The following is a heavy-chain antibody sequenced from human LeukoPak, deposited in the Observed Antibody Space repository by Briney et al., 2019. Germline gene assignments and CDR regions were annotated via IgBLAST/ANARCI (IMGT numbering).Heavy chain of an antibody. CDR1: GGSISSSNW. V-gene: IGHV4-4*02. D-gene: IGHD4-17*01. CDR3: ARVPDDYGLDAFDI. CDR2: IYHSGST. J-gene: IGHJ3*02. Sequence: SGTLSLTCAVSGGSISSSNWWSWVRRPPGKGLEWIGEIYHSGSTNYNPSLKSRVTISVDKSKNQFSLKLSSVTAADTAVYYCARVPDDYGLDAFDIWGQGTMVTVSS.